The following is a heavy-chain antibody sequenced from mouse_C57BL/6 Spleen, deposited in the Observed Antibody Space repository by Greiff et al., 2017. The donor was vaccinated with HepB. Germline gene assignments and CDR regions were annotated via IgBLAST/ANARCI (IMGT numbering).Heavy chain of an antibody. CDR3: ARVYDGYHEGFDY. CDR1: GFTFSSYA. CDR2: ISDGGSYT. J-gene: IGHJ2*01. V-gene: IGHV5-4*03. D-gene: IGHD2-3*01. Sequence: DVMLVESGGGLVKPGGSLKLSCAASGFTFSSYAMSWVRQTPEKRLEWVATISDGGSYTYYPDNVKGRFTISRDNAKNNLYLQMSHLKSEDTAMYYCARVYDGYHEGFDYWGQGTTLTVSS.